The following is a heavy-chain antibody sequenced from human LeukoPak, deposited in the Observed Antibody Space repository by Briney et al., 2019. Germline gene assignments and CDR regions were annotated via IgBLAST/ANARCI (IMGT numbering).Heavy chain of an antibody. D-gene: IGHD1-26*01. J-gene: IGHJ4*02. Sequence: SETLSLTCSVSGGSISTYYWSWIRQTPGKGLEWIGYVYDSGTTNYNPSLKGRVTISSDTSKNQFSLNLRSVSAADTAIYYCARHGGSLGYLDYWGQGTLVTVSS. CDR2: VYDSGTT. V-gene: IGHV4-59*08. CDR3: ARHGGSLGYLDY. CDR1: GGSISTYY.